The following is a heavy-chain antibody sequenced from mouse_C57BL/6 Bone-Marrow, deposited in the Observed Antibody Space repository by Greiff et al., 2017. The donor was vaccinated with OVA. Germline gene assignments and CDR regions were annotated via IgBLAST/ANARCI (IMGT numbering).Heavy chain of an antibody. J-gene: IGHJ1*03. CDR3: ANDGYFWYFDV. CDR2: INPNNGGT. D-gene: IGHD2-3*01. V-gene: IGHV1-26*01. Sequence: EVQGVESGPELVKPGASVKISCKASGYTFTDYYMNWVKQSHGKSLEWIGDINPNNGGTSYNQKFKGKATLTVDKSSSTAYMELRSLTSEDSAVYYCANDGYFWYFDVWGTGTTVTVSS. CDR1: GYTFTDYY.